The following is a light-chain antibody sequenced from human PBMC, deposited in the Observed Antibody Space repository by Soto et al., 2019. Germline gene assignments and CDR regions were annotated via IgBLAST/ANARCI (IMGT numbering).Light chain of an antibody. Sequence: IVFIRSQAILFLPPGEKAPSPFRASQSVSGSLGWYQQKPGQAPRLIIYDASVRATGIPARFSGSGSGTDFTLTISSLEPEDFAVYYCQEGTYWPAFGGGTKVDIK. V-gene: IGKV3-11*01. CDR3: QEGTYWPA. CDR2: DAS. J-gene: IGKJ4*01. CDR1: QSVSGS.